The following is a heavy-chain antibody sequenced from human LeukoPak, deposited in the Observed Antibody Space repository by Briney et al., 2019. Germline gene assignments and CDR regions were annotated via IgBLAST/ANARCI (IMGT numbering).Heavy chain of an antibody. CDR3: ARGPVTRFEI. J-gene: IGHJ3*02. CDR2: IYSGGTT. V-gene: IGHV3-53*01. CDR1: GFIVSSNY. Sequence: GGSLRLSCAASGFIVSSNYMSWVRRAPGKGLEWVSVIYSGGTTYYADSVKGRFTISRDNSNNTLYLQMNSLRAEDTAVYYCARGPVTRFEIWGQGTMVTVFS. D-gene: IGHD4-17*01.